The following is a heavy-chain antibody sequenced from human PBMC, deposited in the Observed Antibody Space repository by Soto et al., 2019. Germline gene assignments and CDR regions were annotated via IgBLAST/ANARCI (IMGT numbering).Heavy chain of an antibody. CDR2: IWYDGSNK. Sequence: PGGSLRLSCAASGFTFSSYGMHWVRQAPGKGLEWMAVIWYDGSNKYYADSVKGRFTISRDNSKNTLYLQMNSLRAEDTAVYYCARASGRGAARLRVYYYGMDVWGQGTTVTVSS. J-gene: IGHJ6*02. CDR1: GFTFSSYG. V-gene: IGHV3-33*01. D-gene: IGHD6-6*01. CDR3: ARASGRGAARLRVYYYGMDV.